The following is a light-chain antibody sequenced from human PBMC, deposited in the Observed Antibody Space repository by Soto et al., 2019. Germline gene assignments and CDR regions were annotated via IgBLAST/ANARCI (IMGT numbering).Light chain of an antibody. V-gene: IGLV2-14*01. CDR3: SSFRSGTTL. Sequence: QSVLAQPASVSGSPGQSITTSCTGTSSDIGGYNFVSWYHQHPGKAPKLMIYEVSNRPSGVSDRFSGSKSGNTASLTIPGLQAEDEADYYCSSFRSGTTLFGTGTKVTV. CDR2: EVS. J-gene: IGLJ1*01. CDR1: SSDIGGYNF.